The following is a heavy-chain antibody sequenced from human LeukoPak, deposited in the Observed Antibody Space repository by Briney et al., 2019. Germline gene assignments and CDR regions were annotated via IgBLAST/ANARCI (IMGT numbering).Heavy chain of an antibody. V-gene: IGHV1-18*01. CDR3: ARGYCSSTSCPYGMDV. J-gene: IGHJ6*02. CDR1: GYTFTSYG. D-gene: IGHD2-2*01. Sequence: ASVKVPCKASGYTFTSYGISWVRQAPGQGLEWMGWISAYNGNTNYAQKLQGRVTMTTDTSTSTAYMELRSLRSDDTAVYYCARGYCSSTSCPYGMDVWGQGTTVTVSS. CDR2: ISAYNGNT.